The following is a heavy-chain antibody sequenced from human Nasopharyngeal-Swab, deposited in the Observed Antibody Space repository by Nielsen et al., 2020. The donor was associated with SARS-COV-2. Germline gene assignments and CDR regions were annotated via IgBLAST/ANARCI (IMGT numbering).Heavy chain of an antibody. D-gene: IGHD2-15*01. CDR2: IRSKGNSYAT. V-gene: IGHV3-73*01. CDR1: GFIFSDSA. Sequence: GESLKISCAASGFIFSDSAIHWVRQASGKGLEWVGRIRSKGNSYATEYAASVEGRFTISRDDSKNTAYLQMNSLMTEDTAVYYCSRCGGSCYMGKDYWGQGTLVTVSS. CDR3: SRCGGSCYMGKDY. J-gene: IGHJ4*02.